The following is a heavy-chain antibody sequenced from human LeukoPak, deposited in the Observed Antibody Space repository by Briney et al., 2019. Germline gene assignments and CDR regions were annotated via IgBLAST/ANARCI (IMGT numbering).Heavy chain of an antibody. CDR2: IYYSGST. CDR1: GGSISSSSYY. V-gene: IGHV4-39*01. J-gene: IGHJ4*02. Sequence: PSETLSLTCTVSGGSISSSSYYWGWVRQPPGKGLEWIGSIYYSGSTYYNPSLKSRVTISVDTSKNQFSLKLSSVTAADTAVYYCARLIVHFDYWGQGTLVTVSS. D-gene: IGHD1-26*01. CDR3: ARLIVHFDY.